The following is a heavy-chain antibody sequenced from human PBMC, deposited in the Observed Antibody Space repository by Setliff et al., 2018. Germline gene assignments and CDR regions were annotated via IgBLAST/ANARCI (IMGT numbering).Heavy chain of an antibody. Sequence: ASVKVSCKASGYTFSTYAIHWVRQAHGQRPDWMGWINAGNGITKCSQKFQGRVTITRDTSASTAYMELSSLRSDDTAVYYCARDLNRWFGEFAFDIWGQGTMVTVSS. CDR1: GYTFSTYA. J-gene: IGHJ3*02. CDR3: ARDLNRWFGEFAFDI. CDR2: INAGNGIT. V-gene: IGHV1-3*01. D-gene: IGHD3-10*01.